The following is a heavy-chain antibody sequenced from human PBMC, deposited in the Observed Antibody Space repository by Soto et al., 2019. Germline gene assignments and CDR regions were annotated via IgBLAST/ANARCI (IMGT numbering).Heavy chain of an antibody. V-gene: IGHV4-34*01. CDR3: ARAPVDDYGNYYDGMDV. J-gene: IGHJ6*02. D-gene: IGHD4-17*01. Sequence: QVQLQQWGAGLLKPSETLSLTCGVSGGSFRGYSWNWIRQSPEKGLEWIGEINYRGITSYNPCLRSRVTISLDTSTNRFSLTLTSVTAADTAIYYCARAPVDDYGNYYDGMDVWGQGTTITVS. CDR2: INYRGIT. CDR1: GGSFRGYS.